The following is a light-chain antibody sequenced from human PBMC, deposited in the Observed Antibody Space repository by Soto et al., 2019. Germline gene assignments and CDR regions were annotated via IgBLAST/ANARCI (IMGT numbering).Light chain of an antibody. V-gene: IGKV3-11*01. J-gene: IGKJ1*01. CDR3: QQRTNWPPGTWT. CDR1: QSVRSS. Sequence: EIVMTQSPASLSVSPGERATLSCRASQSVRSSLAWYQQKPGQAPRLLIYDASNRASGIPARFSGSGSGTDFTLSISSLEPEDFAVYYCQQRTNWPPGTWTFGQGTKVDIK. CDR2: DAS.